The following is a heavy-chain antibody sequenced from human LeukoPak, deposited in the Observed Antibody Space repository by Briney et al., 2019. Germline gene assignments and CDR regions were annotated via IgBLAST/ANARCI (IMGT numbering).Heavy chain of an antibody. CDR3: ASYGSGITWDYHYYMDV. CDR2: IIPIFGTA. Sequence: GASVKVSCKASGGTFSSYAISWVRQAPGQGLEWMGGIIPIFGTANYAQKFQGRVTITTDESTSTAYMALSSLRSEDTAVYYCASYGSGITWDYHYYMDVWGKGTTVTVSS. V-gene: IGHV1-69*05. CDR1: GGTFSSYA. J-gene: IGHJ6*03. D-gene: IGHD3-10*01.